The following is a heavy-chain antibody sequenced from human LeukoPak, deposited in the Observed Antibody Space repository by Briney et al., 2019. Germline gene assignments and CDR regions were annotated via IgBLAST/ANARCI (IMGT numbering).Heavy chain of an antibody. J-gene: IGHJ6*03. V-gene: IGHV4-4*09. CDR2: TFTSVGA. CDR3: ARVGGSSTFSGSPEYYYYYYMDV. CDR1: GGSMSPYY. Sequence: SETLSLTCTVSGGSMSPYYWSWIRQTPGKGLEWIGYTFTSVGANYNPSLKSRVTISVDTAKNQFSLKLSSVTAADTAVYYCARVGGSSTFSGSPEYYYYYYMDVWGKGTTVTVSS. D-gene: IGHD3-16*01.